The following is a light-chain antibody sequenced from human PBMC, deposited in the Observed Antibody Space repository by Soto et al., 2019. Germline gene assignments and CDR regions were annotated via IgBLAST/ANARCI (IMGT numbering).Light chain of an antibody. J-gene: IGKJ5*01. V-gene: IGKV3-20*01. CDR3: QHYSSSPPAIT. CDR2: GAS. CDR1: QSVTSGY. Sequence: EIVLTQSPGNLSLSPGERATLSCRASQSVTSGYLAWYQQQPNQAPRLLIYGASYRATDIPDRFSGGGSGTDFTLTISRLEPEDFAVYYCQHYSSSPPAITFGQGTRLEIK.